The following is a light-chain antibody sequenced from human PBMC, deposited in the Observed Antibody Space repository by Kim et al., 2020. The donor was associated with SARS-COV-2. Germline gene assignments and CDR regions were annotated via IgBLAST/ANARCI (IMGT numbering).Light chain of an antibody. CDR2: HAS. Sequence: LDPGERATLSCGANKRVSSYLGGYQQKTGQAPRLLIYHASSRASGSPGRFSGSGSGTDLTLTISSLEPEDFAVYYCQQRSNWPLTLGGGTKEDIK. CDR1: KRVSSY. J-gene: IGKJ4*01. V-gene: IGKV3-11*01. CDR3: QQRSNWPLT.